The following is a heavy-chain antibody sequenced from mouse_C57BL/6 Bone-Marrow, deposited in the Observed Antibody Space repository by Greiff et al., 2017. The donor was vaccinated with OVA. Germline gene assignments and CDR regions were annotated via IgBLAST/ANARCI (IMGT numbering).Heavy chain of an antibody. D-gene: IGHD2-3*01. CDR1: GYTFTDYY. Sequence: QVQLKQSGAELVRPGASVKLSCKASGYTFTDYYINWVKQRPGQGLEWIARIYPGSGNTYYNEKFKGKATLTAEKSSSTAYMQLSSLTSEDSAVYFCARGDGSLMDYWGQGTSVTVSS. CDR3: ARGDGSLMDY. V-gene: IGHV1-76*01. J-gene: IGHJ4*01. CDR2: IYPGSGNT.